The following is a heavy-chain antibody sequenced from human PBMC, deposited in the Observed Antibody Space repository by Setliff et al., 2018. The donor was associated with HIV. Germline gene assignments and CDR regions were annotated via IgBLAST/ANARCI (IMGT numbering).Heavy chain of an antibody. Sequence: SETLSPTCTVSGGSISSYYWSWIRQPPGKGLEWIGYIYYSGSTNYNPSLKSRVTISVDTSKNQFSLKLSSVTAADTAVYYCARGHMLITYYYYYYMDVWGKGTTVTVSS. J-gene: IGHJ6*03. CDR2: IYYSGST. CDR1: GGSISSYY. D-gene: IGHD3-10*02. V-gene: IGHV4-59*01. CDR3: ARGHMLITYYYYYYMDV.